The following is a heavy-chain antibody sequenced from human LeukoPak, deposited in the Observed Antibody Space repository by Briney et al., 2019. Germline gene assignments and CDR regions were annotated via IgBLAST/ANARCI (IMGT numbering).Heavy chain of an antibody. V-gene: IGHV1-8*01. Sequence: ASVKVSCKASGYTFTSYDISWVRQATGQGVEWMGWMNPNSGNTGYAQKFQGRVTMTRNTSISTAYMELSSLRSEDTAVYYCAKDRGHLNYYGSGSFFYYYYGMDVWGQGTTVTVSS. J-gene: IGHJ6*02. CDR1: GYTFTSYD. CDR2: MNPNSGNT. CDR3: AKDRGHLNYYGSGSFFYYYYGMDV. D-gene: IGHD3-10*01.